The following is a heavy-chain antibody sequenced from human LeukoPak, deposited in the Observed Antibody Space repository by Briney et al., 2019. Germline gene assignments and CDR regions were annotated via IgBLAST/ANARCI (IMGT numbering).Heavy chain of an antibody. V-gene: IGHV1-8*03. CDR1: GYTFTSYD. J-gene: IGHJ6*03. CDR2: MNPNSGNT. Sequence: GASVKVSCKASGYTFTSYDINWVRQAPGQGLEWMGWMNPNSGNTGYAQKFQGRVTITRNTSISTAYMELSSLRSEDTAVYYCARALSNYYYMDVWGKGTTVTVSS. CDR3: ARALSNYYYMDV. D-gene: IGHD2/OR15-2a*01.